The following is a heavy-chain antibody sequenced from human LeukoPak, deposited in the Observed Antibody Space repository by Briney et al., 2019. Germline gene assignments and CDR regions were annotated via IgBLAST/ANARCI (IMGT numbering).Heavy chain of an antibody. CDR3: AREGKDYYYMDV. J-gene: IGHJ6*03. Sequence: PGGSLRLSCAASGFTFSSYAMSWVRQAPGKGLEWVSYISSSGRTLSYADSVKGRFTIARDNAKNSLYLQMNSLRAEDTAIYYCAREGKDYYYMDVWGKGTTVTVSS. V-gene: IGHV3-48*03. CDR1: GFTFSSYA. CDR2: ISSSGRTL.